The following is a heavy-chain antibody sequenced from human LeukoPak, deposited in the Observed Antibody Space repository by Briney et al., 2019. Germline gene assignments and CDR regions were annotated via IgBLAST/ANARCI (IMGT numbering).Heavy chain of an antibody. V-gene: IGHV6-1*01. CDR2: TYYRSKWSF. J-gene: IGHJ4*02. D-gene: IGHD1-1*01. CDR3: ARGKYTSFDN. Sequence: SQTLSLTCAISGDSIFTNNVAWNWIRQSPSRGLEWLGRTYYRSKWSFDSAVSVKSRITINADTSKNQFSLQLSSVTPEDTAVYYCARGKYTSFDNWGQGTLVTVSS. CDR1: GDSIFTNNVA.